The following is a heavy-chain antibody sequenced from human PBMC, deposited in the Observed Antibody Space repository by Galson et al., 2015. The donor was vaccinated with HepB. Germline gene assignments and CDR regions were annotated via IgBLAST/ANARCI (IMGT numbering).Heavy chain of an antibody. CDR2: IIPIFGTA. CDR3: ASTLGPGLYYYGMDV. D-gene: IGHD3-10*01. V-gene: IGHV1-69*13. CDR1: GGTFSSYA. Sequence: SVKVSCKASGGTFSSYAISWVRQAPGQGLEWMGGIIPIFGTANYAQKFQGRVTITADESTSTAYMELSSLRSEDTAVYYCASTLGPGLYYYGMDVWGQGTTVTVSS. J-gene: IGHJ6*02.